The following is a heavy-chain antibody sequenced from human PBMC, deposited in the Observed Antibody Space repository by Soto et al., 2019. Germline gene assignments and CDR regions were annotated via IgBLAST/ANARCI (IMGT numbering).Heavy chain of an antibody. CDR3: ARVMHSSSWGYYYYYGIYV. CDR2: INPSGGST. CDR1: GYTFTSYY. Sequence: ASVKVSCEATGYTFTSYYMHWLRQAPGQELEWMGIINPSGGSTSYAQKFQGRVTMTRDTSTSTVYMELSSLRSEDTAVYYCARVMHSSSWGYYYYYGIYVWGQGTTVPV. D-gene: IGHD6-13*01. J-gene: IGHJ6*02. V-gene: IGHV1-46*01.